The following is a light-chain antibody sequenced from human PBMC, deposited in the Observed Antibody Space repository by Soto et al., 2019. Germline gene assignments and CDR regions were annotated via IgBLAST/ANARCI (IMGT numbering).Light chain of an antibody. CDR2: GAS. J-gene: IGKJ4*01. CDR3: QQDGSSPLT. CDR1: QSVRSNY. V-gene: IGKV3-20*01. Sequence: EIVLTQSPGTLSLSPGERATLSCRASQSVRSNYLAWYQQKPGQAPRLLIHGASSRATGIPDRFSGSGSGTDFTLTISRLEPEDFAVYYCQQDGSSPLTFGGGTQVEIK.